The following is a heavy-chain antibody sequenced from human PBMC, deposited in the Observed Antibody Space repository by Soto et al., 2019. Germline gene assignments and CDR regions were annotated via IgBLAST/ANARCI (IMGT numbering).Heavy chain of an antibody. CDR2: IYWNDDK. Sequence: SGPTLVNPTQTLTLTCTFSGFSLRTSGVGVGWIRQPPGKALEWLALIYWNDDKRYSPSLKSRLTITQDTSKNQVDLTMTNMDPVDTATYYCAHSSSSSRGRVYYYYYGMDVWGQGTTVTVSS. D-gene: IGHD6-6*01. J-gene: IGHJ6*02. CDR3: AHSSSSSRGRVYYYYYGMDV. V-gene: IGHV2-5*01. CDR1: GFSLRTSGVG.